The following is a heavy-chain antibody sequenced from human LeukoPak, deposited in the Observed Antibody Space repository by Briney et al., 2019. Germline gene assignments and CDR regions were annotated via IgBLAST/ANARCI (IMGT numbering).Heavy chain of an antibody. CDR1: GRSFSGYY. D-gene: IGHD4-23*01. V-gene: IGHV4-34*01. CDR3: ARGSGTVVTKFDY. Sequence: SETLSLTCAVYGRSFSGYYWSWIRQPPGKGLEWIGEINHSGSTNYNPSLKSRVTISVDTSKNQFSLKLSPVTAADTAVYYCARGSGTVVTKFDYWGQGTLVTVSS. CDR2: INHSGST. J-gene: IGHJ4*02.